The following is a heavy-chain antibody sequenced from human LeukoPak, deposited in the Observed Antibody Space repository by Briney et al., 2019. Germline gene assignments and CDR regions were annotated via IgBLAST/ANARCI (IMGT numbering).Heavy chain of an antibody. D-gene: IGHD1-26*01. CDR2: ISSSSSYI. J-gene: IGHJ4*02. CDR3: ARVDSGAGATEY. CDR1: GFTFSSYS. V-gene: IGHV3-21*01. Sequence: GGSLRLSCAASGFTFSSYSMNWVRQPPGKGLEWVSSISSSSSYIYYADSVKGRFTISRDNAKNSLYLQMNSLRVEDTAVYYCARVDSGAGATEYWGQGTLVTVSS.